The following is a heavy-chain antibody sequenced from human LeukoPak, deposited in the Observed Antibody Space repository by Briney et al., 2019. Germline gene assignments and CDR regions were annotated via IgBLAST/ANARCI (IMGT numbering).Heavy chain of an antibody. CDR1: GFTFGDYA. V-gene: IGHV3-49*03. CDR2: IRSKAYGETS. J-gene: IGHJ4*02. CDR3: TRDRGAYNLYDY. Sequence: GGSLRLSCTASGFTFGDYAMSWIRQAPGKGLEWVGFIRSKAYGETSDYAASVKGRFTISRDDSKAIAYLQMNSLKTEDTAVYHCTRDRGAYNLYDYWGQGTLVTVSS. D-gene: IGHD1-1*01.